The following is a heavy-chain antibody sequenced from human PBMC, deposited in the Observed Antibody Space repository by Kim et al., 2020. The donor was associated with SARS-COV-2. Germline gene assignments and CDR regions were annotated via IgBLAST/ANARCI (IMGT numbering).Heavy chain of an antibody. CDR3: ARDHREWLPYTANWYFDL. CDR2: IYYSGST. D-gene: IGHD3-3*01. J-gene: IGHJ2*01. Sequence: SETLSLTCTVSGGSISSYYWSWIRQPPGKGLEWIGYIYYSGSTNYNPSLKSRFTISVDTSKNQFSLKLSSVTAADTAVYYCARDHREWLPYTANWYFDLWGRGTLVTVSS. CDR1: GGSISSYY. V-gene: IGHV4-59*01.